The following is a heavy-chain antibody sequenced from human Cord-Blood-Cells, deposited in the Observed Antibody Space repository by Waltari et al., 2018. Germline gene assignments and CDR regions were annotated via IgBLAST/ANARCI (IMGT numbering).Heavy chain of an antibody. CDR3: ARGNPYADFDY. J-gene: IGHJ4*02. CDR1: GGPFSGYY. D-gene: IGHD3-16*01. CDR2: INHSGST. Sequence: QVQLQQWGAGLLKPSETLSLTCAVYGGPFSGYYCRCLRQPPGKGLEWIGEINHSGSTNYNPSLKSRVTISVDTSKNQFSLKLSSVTAADTAVYYCARGNPYADFDYWGQGTLVTVSS. V-gene: IGHV4-34*01.